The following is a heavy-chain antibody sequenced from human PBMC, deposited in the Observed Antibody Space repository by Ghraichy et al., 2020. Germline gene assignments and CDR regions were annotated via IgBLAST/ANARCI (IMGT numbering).Heavy chain of an antibody. D-gene: IGHD1-26*01. Sequence: ASVKVSCKASGYTFTSYGISWVRQAPGQGLEWMGWISAYNGNTNYAQKLQGRVTMTTDTSTSTAYMELRSLRSDDTAVYYCAREEGATTTDAFDIWGQGTMVTVSS. CDR3: AREEGATTTDAFDI. V-gene: IGHV1-18*01. CDR1: GYTFTSYG. J-gene: IGHJ3*02. CDR2: ISAYNGNT.